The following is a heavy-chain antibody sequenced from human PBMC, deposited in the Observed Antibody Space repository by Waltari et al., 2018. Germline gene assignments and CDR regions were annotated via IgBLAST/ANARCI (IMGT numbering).Heavy chain of an antibody. D-gene: IGHD6-13*01. V-gene: IGHV3-30*02. J-gene: IGHJ5*02. CDR3: ARARSSSAGWFDP. CDR2: IRYDGSNK. CDR1: GITFSSYG. Sequence: QVQLVESGGGVVQPGGSLRLSCAASGITFSSYGMHWVRQAPGKGLEWVAFIRYDGSNKYYADSVKGRFTISRDNSKNTLYLQMNSLRAEDTAVYYCARARSSSAGWFDPWGQGTLVTVSS.